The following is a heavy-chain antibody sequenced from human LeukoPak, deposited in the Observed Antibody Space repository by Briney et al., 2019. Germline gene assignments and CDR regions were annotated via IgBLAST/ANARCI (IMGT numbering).Heavy chain of an antibody. CDR2: INHSGST. Sequence: PSETLSLTCAVYGGSFSGYYWSWIRQPPGKGLEWIGEINHSGSTNYNPSLKSRVTISVDTSKNQFSLKLSSVTAADTAVYYCARRGRAEGRAFDIWGQGTMVTVSS. J-gene: IGHJ3*02. CDR3: ARRGRAEGRAFDI. V-gene: IGHV4-34*01. CDR1: GGSFSGYY.